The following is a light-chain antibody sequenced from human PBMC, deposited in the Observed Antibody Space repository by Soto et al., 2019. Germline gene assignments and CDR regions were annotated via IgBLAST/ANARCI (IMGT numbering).Light chain of an antibody. CDR1: SSDVGGYNY. Sequence: QSVLPQPASVSGSPGQSITISCTGTSSDVGGYNYVSWYQQHPGKAPKLIIYEVSNRPSGVSNRFSGSKSGNTASLTISGRQAEDEADYYCSSYTSSSTRVFGGGTKLTVL. CDR3: SSYTSSSTRV. J-gene: IGLJ2*01. CDR2: EVS. V-gene: IGLV2-14*01.